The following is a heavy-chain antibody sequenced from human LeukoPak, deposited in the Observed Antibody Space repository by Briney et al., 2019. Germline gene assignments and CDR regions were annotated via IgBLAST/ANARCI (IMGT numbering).Heavy chain of an antibody. D-gene: IGHD3-22*01. Sequence: GESLKISCKGSGYSFTTYWIGWVRQMSGKGLEWMGIIYPGDSDTRYGPSFQGQVTISVDKSISTAYLQWSSLKASDTAMYYCARQPTYYDSSRGIDYWGQGTLVTVSS. V-gene: IGHV5-51*01. J-gene: IGHJ4*02. CDR2: IYPGDSDT. CDR3: ARQPTYYDSSRGIDY. CDR1: GYSFTTYW.